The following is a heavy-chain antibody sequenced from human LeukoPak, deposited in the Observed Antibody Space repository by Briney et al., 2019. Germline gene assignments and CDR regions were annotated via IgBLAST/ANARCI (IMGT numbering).Heavy chain of an antibody. CDR2: IYYTGTT. J-gene: IGHJ5*02. D-gene: IGHD1-20*01. CDR3: TRYNSDGGCFDP. V-gene: IGHV4-39*07. Sequence: PSEILSHTCSVSGGSISSSLYFWGWIRQPPGKGLEWIGNIYYTGTTYYKPSFNSRVTILVGTSKNQFSLKLSSVTAEDKAVYYCTRYNSDGGCFDPWGQGTLVTVSS. CDR1: GGSISSSLYF.